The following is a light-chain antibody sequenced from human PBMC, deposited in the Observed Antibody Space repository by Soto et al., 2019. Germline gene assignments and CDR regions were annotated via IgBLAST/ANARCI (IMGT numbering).Light chain of an antibody. CDR3: QSYDTRLSGYV. Sequence: QSVLTQPPSVSGAPGQRVTISCTGSSSNIGAGYEVHWYQHLPGTAPKLLIYGNTNRPSGVPDRFSGSRSGTTASLAITGLRPDDEADYYCQSYDTRLSGYVFATGTKLTVL. CDR2: GNT. V-gene: IGLV1-40*01. J-gene: IGLJ1*01. CDR1: SSNIGAGYE.